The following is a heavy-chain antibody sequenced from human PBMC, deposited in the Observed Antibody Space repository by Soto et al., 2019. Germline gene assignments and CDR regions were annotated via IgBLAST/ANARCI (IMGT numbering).Heavy chain of an antibody. J-gene: IGHJ4*02. CDR1: GFTFSNYG. V-gene: IGHV3-30*03. CDR2: ISYDGSHK. CDR3: ARDGAPRYCGRSSCHPAGAY. D-gene: IGHD2-2*01. Sequence: QVQLVESGGGVVQPGRSLRLSCAGSGFTFSNYGLHWVRQAPGKGLEWVAVISYDGSHKYYADSVKGRFTISRDNSNNMLELKMGSLRAEDTAVYYCARDGAPRYCGRSSCHPAGAYWGQGTLVTVSS.